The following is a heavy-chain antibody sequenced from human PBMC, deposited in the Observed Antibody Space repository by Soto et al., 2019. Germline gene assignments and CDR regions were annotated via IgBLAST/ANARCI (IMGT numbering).Heavy chain of an antibody. Sequence: ASVKVSCKASGYTFTGYYMHWVRQAPGQGLEWMGWINPNSGGTNYAQKFQGWVTMTRDTSISTAYMELSRLRSDDTAVYYCARDKGVAAAGISLYYYGMDVWGEGTTVTVSS. D-gene: IGHD6-13*01. CDR1: GYTFTGYY. V-gene: IGHV1-2*04. CDR3: ARDKGVAAAGISLYYYGMDV. J-gene: IGHJ6*04. CDR2: INPNSGGT.